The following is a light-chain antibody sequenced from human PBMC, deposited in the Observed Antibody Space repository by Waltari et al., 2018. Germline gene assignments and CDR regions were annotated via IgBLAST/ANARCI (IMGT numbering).Light chain of an antibody. V-gene: IGLV8-61*01. J-gene: IGLJ3*02. Sequence: QTVVTQEPSLSVSPGGTVTLPCALSSGSPSRPSYPSRYQQSPSQTPRTLVYKANIRSSGVPDRFSGSVLGNKAVLIITGAQAEDESTYYCLLYMGSGIWVFGGGTKLTVL. CDR3: LLYMGSGIWV. CDR2: KAN. CDR1: SGSPSRPSY.